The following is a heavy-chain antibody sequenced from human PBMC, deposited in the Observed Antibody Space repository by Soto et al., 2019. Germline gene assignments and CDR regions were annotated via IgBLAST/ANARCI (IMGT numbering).Heavy chain of an antibody. Sequence: GASVKFCCEVSGYTLTELSMHWVRQAPGKGLEWMGGFDPEDGETIYAQKFQGRVTMTEDTSTDTAYTELSSLRSEDTAVYYCATYCSGGSCYYWFDPWGQGTLVTVSS. V-gene: IGHV1-24*01. CDR2: FDPEDGET. CDR1: GYTLTELS. CDR3: ATYCSGGSCYYWFDP. J-gene: IGHJ5*02. D-gene: IGHD2-15*01.